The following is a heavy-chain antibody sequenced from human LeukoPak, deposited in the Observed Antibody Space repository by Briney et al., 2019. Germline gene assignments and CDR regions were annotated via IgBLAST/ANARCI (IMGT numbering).Heavy chain of an antibody. CDR1: GYTFTSYY. D-gene: IGHD3-22*01. CDR3: ARDLTHRRNYDSSGYQIVPAF. V-gene: IGHV1-46*01. Sequence: GASVKVSCKASGYTFTSYYMHWVRQAPGHGLEWMGIINPSGGSTSYAQKFQGRVTMTRDMSTSTAYMELRSLRSDDTAVYYCARDLTHRRNYDSSGYQIVPAFWGQGTLVTVSS. CDR2: INPSGGST. J-gene: IGHJ4*02.